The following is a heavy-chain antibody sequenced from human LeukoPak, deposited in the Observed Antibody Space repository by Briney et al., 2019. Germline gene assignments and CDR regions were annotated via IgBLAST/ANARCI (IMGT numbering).Heavy chain of an antibody. CDR2: ISGSGGRT. J-gene: IGHJ4*02. CDR3: ASSDSSGYYYLPFDY. CDR1: GFSFSVYA. V-gene: IGHV3-23*01. Sequence: GGSLRLSCVASGFSFSVYAMSWVRQAPGKGLEWVSGISGSGGRTYSADSVKGRLTISRDNSRKTLYLQMNSLRAEDTAVYYCASSDSSGYYYLPFDYWGQGTLVTVSS. D-gene: IGHD3-22*01.